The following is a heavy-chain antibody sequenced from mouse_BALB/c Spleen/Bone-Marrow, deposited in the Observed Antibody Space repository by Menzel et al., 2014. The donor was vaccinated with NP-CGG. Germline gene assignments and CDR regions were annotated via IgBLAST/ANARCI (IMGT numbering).Heavy chain of an antibody. D-gene: IGHD2-14*01. V-gene: IGHV14-3*02. Sequence: EVQLQQSGAELVKPGASVKLSCTASGFNIKDTYMHWVKQRPEQGLEWIGRMDPANGNTKYDPKLQGKATITADTSSNTAYLQLSSLTSEDTAVYYCASYRYAWYFDVWGAGTTVTVSS. J-gene: IGHJ1*01. CDR2: MDPANGNT. CDR1: GFNIKDTY. CDR3: ASYRYAWYFDV.